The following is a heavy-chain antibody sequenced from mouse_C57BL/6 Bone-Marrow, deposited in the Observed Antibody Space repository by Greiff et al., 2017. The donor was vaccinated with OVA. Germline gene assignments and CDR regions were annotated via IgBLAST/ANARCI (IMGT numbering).Heavy chain of an antibody. CDR3: ASAPAYYYGSPSWFAY. V-gene: IGHV1-54*01. CDR1: GYAFTNYL. J-gene: IGHJ3*01. CDR2: INPGSGGT. D-gene: IGHD1-1*01. Sequence: VQLVESGAELVRPGTSVKVSCKASGYAFTNYLIEWVKQRPGQGLEWIGVINPGSGGTNYNEKFKGKATLTADKSSSTAYMQLSSLTSEDSAVYFCASAPAYYYGSPSWFAYWGQGTLVTVSA.